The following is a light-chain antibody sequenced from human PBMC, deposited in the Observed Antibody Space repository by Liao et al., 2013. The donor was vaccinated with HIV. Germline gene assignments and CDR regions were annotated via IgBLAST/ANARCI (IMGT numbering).Light chain of an antibody. CDR3: QSADSSGTVV. V-gene: IGLV3-21*01. J-gene: IGLJ2*01. CDR2: YDS. CDR1: NIGSKS. Sequence: SYVLTQPPSVSVAPGKTARITCGGNNIGSKSVHWYQQKPGQAPVLVIYYDSDRPSGIPERFSGSSSGTTVTLTISGVQAEDEADYYCQSADSSGTVVFGGGTKLTVL.